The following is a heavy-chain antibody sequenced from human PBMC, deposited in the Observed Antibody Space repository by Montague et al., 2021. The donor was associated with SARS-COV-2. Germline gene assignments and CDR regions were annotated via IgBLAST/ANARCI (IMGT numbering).Heavy chain of an antibody. D-gene: IGHD2-2*01. J-gene: IGHJ4*02. CDR2: TYYRSKWYN. Sequence: CAISGDSVSSNIATWNWIRQSPSRGLEWLGRTYYRSKWYNDYAESVKSRITIDSDTSKHQFSLHLNSVTPEDTAVYYCARIPVGSKYYFDFWGQGTLVTVPS. CDR3: ARIPVGSKYYFDF. CDR1: GDSVSSNIAT. V-gene: IGHV6-1*01.